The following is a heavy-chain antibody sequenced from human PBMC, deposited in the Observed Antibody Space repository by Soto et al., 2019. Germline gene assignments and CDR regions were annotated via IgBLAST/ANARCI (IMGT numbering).Heavy chain of an antibody. Sequence: QVQLVESGGGVVQPGRSLRLSCAASGFTFSNYGMHWVRQAPGKGLEWVAVIWYDGSNKYYADSVKGRFTISRDNSKNTLYLQMNSPRADDTAVYYCASVLEDVMGYYYGMDVWGQGTTVTVSS. V-gene: IGHV3-33*01. CDR2: IWYDGSNK. CDR1: GFTFSNYG. D-gene: IGHD3-16*01. CDR3: ASVLEDVMGYYYGMDV. J-gene: IGHJ6*02.